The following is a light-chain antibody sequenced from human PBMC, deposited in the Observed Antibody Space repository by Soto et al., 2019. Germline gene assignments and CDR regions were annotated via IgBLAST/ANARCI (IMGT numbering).Light chain of an antibody. V-gene: IGLV2-14*01. Sequence: QSVLTQPASVSGSPGQSITISCTGTGSDFGDYNYVSWYQQLPGKAPILLIYDVTNRPSGISHRLSGSKSGNTAFLTISGLQAEDEADYYCSSFTRHKTYVFGAGTKVTVL. CDR1: GSDFGDYNY. CDR3: SSFTRHKTYV. J-gene: IGLJ1*01. CDR2: DVT.